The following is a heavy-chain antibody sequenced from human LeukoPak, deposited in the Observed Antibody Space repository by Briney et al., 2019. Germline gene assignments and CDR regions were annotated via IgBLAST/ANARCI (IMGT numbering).Heavy chain of an antibody. V-gene: IGHV4-31*03. Sequence: PSQTLSLTCTVSGGSISSGGYYWSWIRQPPGKGLEWIGYIYYSGSTYYNPSLKSRVTISVDTSKNQFSLKLSSVTAADTAVYYRARGSGSYALNWFDPWGQGTLVTVSS. J-gene: IGHJ5*02. CDR1: GGSISSGGYY. CDR3: ARGSGSYALNWFDP. CDR2: IYYSGST. D-gene: IGHD3-10*01.